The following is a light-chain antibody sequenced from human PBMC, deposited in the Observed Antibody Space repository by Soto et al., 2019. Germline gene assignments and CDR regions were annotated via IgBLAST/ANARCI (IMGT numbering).Light chain of an antibody. J-gene: IGLJ3*02. CDR2: RDS. Sequence: QSVLTQPPSASGTPGQRVTISCSESSSSIGSNYIYWYQQLPGTAPKLLIYRDSQRPSGVPDRFSGSKSGTSASLAISGLRSEDEDDYYCAAWDDSLRGWVFGGGTKLTVL. V-gene: IGLV1-47*01. CDR3: AAWDDSLRGWV. CDR1: SSSIGSNY.